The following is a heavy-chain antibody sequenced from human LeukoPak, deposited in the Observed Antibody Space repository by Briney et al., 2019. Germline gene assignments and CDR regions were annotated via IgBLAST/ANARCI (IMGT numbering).Heavy chain of an antibody. CDR3: ARHEDLNYYDSSGFNY. CDR2: IHYSGST. D-gene: IGHD3-22*01. V-gene: IGHV4-59*08. J-gene: IGHJ4*02. CDR1: GGSISGYY. Sequence: SETLSLTCTVSGGSISGYYWNWIRQPPGKGLEWLGYIHYSGSTHYNPSLKNRVTISVDTSKNQSSLKLNSMTDADTAVYYCARHEDLNYYDSSGFNYWGQGTLVSVSS.